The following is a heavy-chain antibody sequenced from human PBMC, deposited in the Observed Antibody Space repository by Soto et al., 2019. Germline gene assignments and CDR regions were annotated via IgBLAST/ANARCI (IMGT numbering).Heavy chain of an antibody. D-gene: IGHD6-19*01. CDR3: AKAGAPLGGAVAGPQISASDAFDI. J-gene: IGHJ3*02. Sequence: AAVKVSCKACGYTFTSYYMHWVRQAPGQGLERMGIINPSGGSTSYAQKFQGRVTMTRDTSTSTVYMELSSLRSEDTAVYYCAKAGAPLGGAVAGPQISASDAFDIWGQGTMVTVSS. V-gene: IGHV1-46*01. CDR2: INPSGGST. CDR1: GYTFTSYY.